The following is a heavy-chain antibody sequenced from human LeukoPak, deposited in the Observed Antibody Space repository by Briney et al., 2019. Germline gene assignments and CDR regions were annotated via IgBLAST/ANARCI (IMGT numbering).Heavy chain of an antibody. Sequence: SETLSLTCTVSGGSISSSSYCWGWIRQPPGKGLEWIGSIYYSGSTYYNPSLKSRVTISVDTSKNQFSLKLSSVTAADTAVYYCAREVIAAAKPYFDYWGQGTLVTVSS. CDR2: IYYSGST. CDR1: GGSISSSSYC. CDR3: AREVIAAAKPYFDY. D-gene: IGHD6-13*01. J-gene: IGHJ4*02. V-gene: IGHV4-39*07.